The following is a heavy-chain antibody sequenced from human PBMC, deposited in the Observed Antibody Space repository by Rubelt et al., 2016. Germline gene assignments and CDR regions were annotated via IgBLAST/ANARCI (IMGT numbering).Heavy chain of an antibody. CDR2: ISGSGGST. D-gene: IGHD4-11*01. V-gene: IGHV3-23*01. Sequence: EWVSAISGSGGSTYYADSVKGRFTISRDNSKNTLYLQMNSLRAEDTAVYYCARDGADYSNYARYWGQGTLVTVSS. CDR3: ARDGADYSNYARY. J-gene: IGHJ4*02.